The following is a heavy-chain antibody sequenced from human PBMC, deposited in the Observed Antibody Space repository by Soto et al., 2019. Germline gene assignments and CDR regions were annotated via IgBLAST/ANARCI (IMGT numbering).Heavy chain of an antibody. V-gene: IGHV1-69*13. CDR3: ARDQGSRLSENWDSDYGMDV. CDR2: IIPIFGTA. Sequence: SSVKVLCKSSGGTLSIYAISWLRQAPGQGLEWMGGIIPIFGTANYAQKFQGRVTITADESTSTAYMELSSLRSEDTAVYYCARDQGSRLSENWDSDYGMDVWGQGTTVTVTS. D-gene: IGHD7-27*01. CDR1: GGTLSIYA. J-gene: IGHJ6*02.